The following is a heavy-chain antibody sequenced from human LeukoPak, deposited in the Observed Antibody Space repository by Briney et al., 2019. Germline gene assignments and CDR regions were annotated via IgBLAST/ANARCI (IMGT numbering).Heavy chain of an antibody. D-gene: IGHD5-12*01. V-gene: IGHV4-4*07. J-gene: IGHJ4*02. CDR1: GGSISSYY. Sequence: SETLSLTCTVSGGSISSYYWSWIRQPAGKGLEWIGRIYTSGSTNYNPSLKSRVTMSVDTSKNQLSLKLSSVTAADTAVYYCASHIVATTYFDYWGQGTLVTVSS. CDR2: IYTSGST. CDR3: ASHIVATTYFDY.